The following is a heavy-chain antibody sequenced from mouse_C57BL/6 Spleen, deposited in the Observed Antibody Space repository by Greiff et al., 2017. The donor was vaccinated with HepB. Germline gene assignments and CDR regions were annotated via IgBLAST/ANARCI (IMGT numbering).Heavy chain of an antibody. D-gene: IGHD1-3*01. CDR1: GYTFTSYG. CDR3: ARGYKGAYYFDY. Sequence: VKLMESGAELARPGASVKLSCKASGYTFTSYGISWVKQRTGQGLEWIGEIYPRSGNTYYNEKFKGKATLTADKSSSTAYMELRSLTSEDSAVYFCARGYKGAYYFDYWGQGTTLTVSS. V-gene: IGHV1-81*01. CDR2: IYPRSGNT. J-gene: IGHJ2*01.